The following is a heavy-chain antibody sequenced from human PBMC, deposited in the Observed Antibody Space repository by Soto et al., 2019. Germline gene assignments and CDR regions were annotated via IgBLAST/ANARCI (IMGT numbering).Heavy chain of an antibody. CDR1: GGSISSYY. CDR3: ARACSSNSCYDVFDY. Sequence: SETLSLTCTVSGGSISSYYRNCIRQPAGKGLEWIGRIYTSGSTNYNPSLKSRATMSVDTSKNQFSLKLSSVTAAGTAVYYCARACSSNSCYDVFDYWGQGNLVTVS. CDR2: IYTSGST. J-gene: IGHJ4*02. D-gene: IGHD2-2*01. V-gene: IGHV4-4*07.